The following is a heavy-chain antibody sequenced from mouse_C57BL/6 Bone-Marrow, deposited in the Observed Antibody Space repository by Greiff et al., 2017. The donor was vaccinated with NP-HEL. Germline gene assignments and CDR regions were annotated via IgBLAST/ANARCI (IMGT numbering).Heavy chain of an antibody. J-gene: IGHJ2*01. CDR3: ARGRRITTVSSGDY. D-gene: IGHD1-1*01. Sequence: VQLQQPGAELVKPGASVKMSCKASGYTFTSYWITWVKQRPGQGLEWIGDIYPGSGSTNYNEKFKSKATLTVDTSSSTAYMQLSSLTSEDSAVYYCARGRRITTVSSGDYWGQGTTLTVSS. CDR1: GYTFTSYW. V-gene: IGHV1-55*01. CDR2: IYPGSGST.